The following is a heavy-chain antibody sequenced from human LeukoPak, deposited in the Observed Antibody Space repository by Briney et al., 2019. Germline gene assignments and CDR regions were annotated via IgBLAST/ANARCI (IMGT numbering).Heavy chain of an antibody. CDR3: ASEYSSSSFYYGLDV. V-gene: IGHV3-11*06. J-gene: IGHJ6*02. CDR1: GFTFSDYY. Sequence: RSGGSLRLSCAASGFTFSDYYMSWIRQAPGKGLEGVSYISSSSSYTKYADSVKGRFTISRDNAKNSLYLQMSSLRAEGTAVYYCASEYSSSSFYYGLDVWGQGTTVTVSS. CDR2: ISSSSSYT. D-gene: IGHD6-6*01.